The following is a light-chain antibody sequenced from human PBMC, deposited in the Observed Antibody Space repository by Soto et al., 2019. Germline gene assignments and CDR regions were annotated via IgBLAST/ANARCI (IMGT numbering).Light chain of an antibody. CDR3: SSYTSSSTLRV. Sequence: QSALTQPASVSGSPGQSITISCTGTSSDVGGYNYVSWYQQHPGKAPKLMIYEVSNRPLGVSNRFSGSKSGNTASLTISGLQAEDEADYYCSSYTSSSTLRVFGTGTKVTVL. CDR2: EVS. CDR1: SSDVGGYNY. J-gene: IGLJ1*01. V-gene: IGLV2-14*01.